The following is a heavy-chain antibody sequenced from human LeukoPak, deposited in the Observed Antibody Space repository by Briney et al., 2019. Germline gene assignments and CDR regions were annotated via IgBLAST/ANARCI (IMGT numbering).Heavy chain of an antibody. J-gene: IGHJ4*02. D-gene: IGHD4-17*01. CDR3: ATDLG. CDR1: GFTFTSYW. Sequence: XXXLRLSCAASGFTFTSYWMHWVRQPPGKGLVWVSRVEHDGSRTAYADSVTGRFTISRDNARNMVYLQMNSLRAEDTAVYYCATDLGWGQGTLVTVSS. V-gene: IGHV3-74*01. CDR2: VEHDGSRT.